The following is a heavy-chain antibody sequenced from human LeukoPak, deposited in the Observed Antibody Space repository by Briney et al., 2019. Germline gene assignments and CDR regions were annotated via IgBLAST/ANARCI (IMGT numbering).Heavy chain of an antibody. CDR2: ISTSSSYI. V-gene: IGHV3-21*01. CDR3: ARGADGVSSNSRGWFDP. CDR1: GFTLRSYV. Sequence: GGSLRLSCVASGFTLRSYVMNWVRQAPGKGLEWVSSISTSSSYIYYADSVKGRFTISRDNARNSLYLQMNTLRAEDTAVYSCARGADGVSSNSRGWFDPWGQGTLVTVSS. J-gene: IGHJ5*02. D-gene: IGHD2-15*01.